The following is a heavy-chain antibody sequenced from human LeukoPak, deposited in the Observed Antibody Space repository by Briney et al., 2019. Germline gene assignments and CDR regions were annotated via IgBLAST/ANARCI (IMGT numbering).Heavy chain of an antibody. V-gene: IGHV4-34*01. D-gene: IGHD5/OR15-5a*01. CDR3: ARGRLRLPFDY. Sequence: GSLRLSCAASGFTFSSYSMNWVRQAPGKGLEWIGEINHSGSTNYNPSLKSRVTISVDTSKNQFSLKLSSVTAADTAVYYCARGRLRLPFDYWGQGTLVTVSS. CDR1: GFTFSSYS. J-gene: IGHJ4*02. CDR2: INHSGST.